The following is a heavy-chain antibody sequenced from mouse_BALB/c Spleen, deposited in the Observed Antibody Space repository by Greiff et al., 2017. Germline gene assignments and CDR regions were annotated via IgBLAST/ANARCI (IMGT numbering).Heavy chain of an antibody. V-gene: IGHV5-17*01. J-gene: IGHJ2*01. CDR3: ARSLRSTFDY. D-gene: IGHD1-1*01. CDR1: GFTFSDYY. CDR2: ISSGSSTI. Sequence: EVHLVESGGGLVKPGGSLKLSCAASGFTFSDYYMYWVRQTPEKRLEWVAYISSGSSTIYYADTVKGRFTISRDNPKNTLFLQMTSLRSEDTAMYYCARSLRSTFDYWGQGTTLTVSS.